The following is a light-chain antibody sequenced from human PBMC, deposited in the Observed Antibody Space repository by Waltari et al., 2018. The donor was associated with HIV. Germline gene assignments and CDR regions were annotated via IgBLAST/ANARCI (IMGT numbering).Light chain of an antibody. CDR3: GSWDSSLSALL. J-gene: IGLJ2*01. CDR1: TSNIGDNY. CDR2: DNK. V-gene: IGLV1-51*01. Sequence: QSVLTQPPSVSAAPGQKVTITCSGGTSNIGDNYVSWYQQFPGTAPKLLIYDNKKRPSGIPDRFSASQSGTSATLGITGLQTGDEAQYYCGSWDSSLSALLFGGGTKLTVL.